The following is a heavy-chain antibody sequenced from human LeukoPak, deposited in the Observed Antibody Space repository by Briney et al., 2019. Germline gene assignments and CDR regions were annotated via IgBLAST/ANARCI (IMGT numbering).Heavy chain of an antibody. Sequence: SETLSLTCTVSGGSMSSYYWSWIRQPAGKGLEWTGRIYTSGSTNYNPSLRSRVTMSIDTSKKKFSLKLSSVTAADTAVYYCATYEQQLAFDYWGQGTLVTVSS. CDR3: ATYEQQLAFDY. CDR2: IYTSGST. V-gene: IGHV4-4*07. J-gene: IGHJ4*02. D-gene: IGHD6-13*01. CDR1: GGSMSSYY.